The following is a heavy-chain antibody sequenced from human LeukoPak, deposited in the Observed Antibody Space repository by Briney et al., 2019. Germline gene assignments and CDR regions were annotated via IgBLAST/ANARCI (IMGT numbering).Heavy chain of an antibody. Sequence: QPGGSLRLSCAASGFTFSNYAKSWVRQAPGKGLEWVSSMSGSGVYTYYADSVRGRFTISRDNSENKLYLQANGLRAEDTAVYYCGKGLNRDYSGIGDHWGQGTLVTVSS. V-gene: IGHV3-23*01. D-gene: IGHD5-12*01. CDR2: MSGSGVYT. CDR3: GKGLNRDYSGIGDH. CDR1: GFTFSNYA. J-gene: IGHJ4*02.